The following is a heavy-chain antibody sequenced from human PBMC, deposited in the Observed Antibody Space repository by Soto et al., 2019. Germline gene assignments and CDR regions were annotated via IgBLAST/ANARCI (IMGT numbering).Heavy chain of an antibody. CDR3: ASGGNWFDP. CDR1: GGSISNYY. Sequence: LSLTCNVSGGSISNYYWTWVQQSPEKGLEWIGYMYYNGNINYNPSLKSRVTISIDTSKNQFSLTLKSVTAADTAVYYCASGGNWFDPWGQGVLVTVSS. D-gene: IGHD3-16*01. V-gene: IGHV4-59*01. CDR2: MYYNGNI. J-gene: IGHJ5*02.